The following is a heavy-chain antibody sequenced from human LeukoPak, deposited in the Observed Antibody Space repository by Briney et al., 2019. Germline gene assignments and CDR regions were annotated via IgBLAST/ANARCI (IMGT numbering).Heavy chain of an antibody. V-gene: IGHV3-30*02. Sequence: PGGSVRLFCAASGFTFRSYGMHWVRQAPGKGLEGVAFIRYDGSNKYYADSVQGRFTISRDNSKNTLYLQMNSLRAEDTAVFYCAQLPSIAMVRGVPRGDVFDIWGEGTMV. CDR3: AQLPSIAMVRGVPRGDVFDI. CDR2: IRYDGSNK. CDR1: GFTFRSYG. J-gene: IGHJ3*02. D-gene: IGHD3-10*01.